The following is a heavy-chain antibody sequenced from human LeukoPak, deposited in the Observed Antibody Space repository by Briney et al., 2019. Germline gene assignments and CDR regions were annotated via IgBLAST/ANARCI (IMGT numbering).Heavy chain of an antibody. D-gene: IGHD3-10*01. CDR2: ISGSGGST. J-gene: IGHJ6*02. CDR3: AKSLLWFIGVQGSYGMDV. CDR1: GFTFSSYA. V-gene: IGHV3-23*01. Sequence: PGGSLRLSCAASGFTFSSYAMSWVRQAPGKGLEWVSVISGSGGSTYYADSVKGRFTSSRDNSKNTLYLQMNSLRAEDTAVYYCAKSLLWFIGVQGSYGMDVWGQGTTVTVSS.